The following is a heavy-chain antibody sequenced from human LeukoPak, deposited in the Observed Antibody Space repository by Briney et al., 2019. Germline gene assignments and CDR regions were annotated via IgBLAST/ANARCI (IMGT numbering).Heavy chain of an antibody. CDR3: ARGLGGPIAVAGTDGSYRDY. CDR2: ISAYNGNT. V-gene: IGHV1-18*01. D-gene: IGHD6-19*01. J-gene: IGHJ4*02. Sequence: GASVKVSCKASGYTFTSYGFSWVRQAPGQGLEWMGWISAYNGNTNYAQKFQGRVTMTRDTSISTAYMELSRLRSDDTAVYYCARGLGGPIAVAGTDGSYRDYWGQGTLVTVSS. CDR1: GYTFTSYG.